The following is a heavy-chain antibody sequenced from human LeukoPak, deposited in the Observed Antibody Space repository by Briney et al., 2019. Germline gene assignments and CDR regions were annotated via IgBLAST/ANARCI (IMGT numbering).Heavy chain of an antibody. V-gene: IGHV3-21*04. J-gene: IGHJ4*02. Sequence: GGSLRLSCAASGFTFSSYSMNWVRQAPGKGLEWVSSISSSSSYIYYADSVKGRFTASRDNAKNSLYLQMNSLRAEDTALYYCAKDIGSSGWYADYWGQGTLVTVSS. CDR3: AKDIGSSGWYADY. CDR1: GFTFSSYS. D-gene: IGHD6-19*01. CDR2: ISSSSSYI.